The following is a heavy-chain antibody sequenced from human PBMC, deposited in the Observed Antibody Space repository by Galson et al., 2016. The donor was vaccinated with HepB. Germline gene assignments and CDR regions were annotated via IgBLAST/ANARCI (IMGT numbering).Heavy chain of an antibody. Sequence: ETLSLTCTVSGASVSDYYWNWIRQSPGKGLEWIGIVYNSGHTYYNPSLESRVTISLDTSKNQFFLDLSSLTAADTAVYYCARRVEYCGGGRCSPWYFDVWGRGTLVTVSP. CDR2: VYNSGHT. J-gene: IGHJ2*01. V-gene: IGHV4-59*02. CDR1: GASVSDYY. D-gene: IGHD2-15*01. CDR3: ARRVEYCGGGRCSPWYFDV.